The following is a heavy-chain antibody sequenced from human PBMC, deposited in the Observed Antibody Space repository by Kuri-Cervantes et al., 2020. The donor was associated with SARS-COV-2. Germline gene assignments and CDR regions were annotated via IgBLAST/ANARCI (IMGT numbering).Heavy chain of an antibody. CDR3: ARRACSSTSCYRALRAFDI. Sequence: SESLSLIGTVSRGSSSSSSYYWGWIRQPPGKGLEWIGGIYYSGCTYYNPSLKSRVTISVDTSKHQFALKLISVTAADTAVYYCARRACSSTSCYRALRAFDIWGQGTMVTVSS. D-gene: IGHD2-2*01. CDR1: RGSSSSSSYY. CDR2: IYYSGCT. V-gene: IGHV4-39*01. J-gene: IGHJ3*02.